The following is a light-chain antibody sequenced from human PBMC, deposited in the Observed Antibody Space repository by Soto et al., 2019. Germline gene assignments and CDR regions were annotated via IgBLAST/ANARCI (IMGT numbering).Light chain of an antibody. Sequence: EIVLTQSPATLSLSPVERATLSCRASQSVSSYLAWYQQKPGQAPRLLIYDVSNRATGIPARFSGSGSGTDFTLTISSLEPEDFAVYYCQQRSSWPRTFGQGTKVDIK. CDR3: QQRSSWPRT. CDR2: DVS. J-gene: IGKJ1*01. CDR1: QSVSSY. V-gene: IGKV3-11*01.